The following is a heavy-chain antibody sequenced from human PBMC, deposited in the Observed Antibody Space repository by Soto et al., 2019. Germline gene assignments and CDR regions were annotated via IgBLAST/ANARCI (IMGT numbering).Heavy chain of an antibody. CDR2: INSDGSST. D-gene: IGHD3-9*01. CDR1: GFTFSSYW. Sequence: GGSLRLSCAASGFTFSSYWMHWVRQAPGKGLVWVSRINSDGSSTSYADSVKGRFTISRDNAKNTLYLQMNSLRAEDTAVYYCARIRAHDRYFDWLLYGDFDYWGQGTLVTVSS. V-gene: IGHV3-74*01. CDR3: ARIRAHDRYFDWLLYGDFDY. J-gene: IGHJ4*02.